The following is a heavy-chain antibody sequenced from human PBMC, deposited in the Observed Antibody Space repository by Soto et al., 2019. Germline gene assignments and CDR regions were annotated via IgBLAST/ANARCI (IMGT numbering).Heavy chain of an antibody. D-gene: IGHD2-2*01. J-gene: IGHJ3*02. CDR3: ARDLLYCSSTSCYFSDAFDI. CDR1: GDSVSSNSAA. CDR2: SYYRSKWYN. Sequence: SQTLSLTCAISGDSVSSNSAAWNWIRQSPSRGLEWLGRSYYRSKWYNDYAVSVKSRITINPDTSKNQFSLQLNPVTPEDTAVYYCARDLLYCSSTSCYFSDAFDIWGQGTMVTVSS. V-gene: IGHV6-1*01.